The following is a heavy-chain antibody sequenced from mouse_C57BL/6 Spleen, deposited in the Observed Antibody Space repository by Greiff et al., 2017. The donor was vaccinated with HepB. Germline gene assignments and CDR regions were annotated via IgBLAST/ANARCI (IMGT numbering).Heavy chain of an antibody. Sequence: LQQSGAELVRPGSSVKLSCKDSYFAFMASAMYWVKQRPGHGLEWIGSFIMYSDATEYSENFKGTGTLTANTSSSTAYMELSSLTSEDSAVYYCASGSKMGAMDYWGQGTSVTVSS. CDR1: YFAFMASA. CDR2: FIMYSDAT. V-gene: IGHV1-49*01. D-gene: IGHD2-3*01. CDR3: ASGSKMGAMDY. J-gene: IGHJ4*01.